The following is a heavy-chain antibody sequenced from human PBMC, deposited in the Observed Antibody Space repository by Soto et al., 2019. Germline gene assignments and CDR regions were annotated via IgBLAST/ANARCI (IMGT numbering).Heavy chain of an antibody. J-gene: IGHJ4*02. CDR3: AREHMVRGVIAVDY. Sequence: EVQLVESGGGLVQPGGSLRLSCAASGFTFSSYSMNWVRQAPGKGLEWVSYISSSSSTIYYADSVKGRFTISRDNAKNSLYLQMNRLGDEVTAVYYCAREHMVRGVIAVDYWGQGTLVTVSS. D-gene: IGHD3-10*01. CDR1: GFTFSSYS. V-gene: IGHV3-48*02. CDR2: ISSSSSTI.